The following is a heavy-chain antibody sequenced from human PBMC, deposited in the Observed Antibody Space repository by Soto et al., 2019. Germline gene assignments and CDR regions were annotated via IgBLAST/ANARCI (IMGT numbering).Heavy chain of an antibody. CDR2: ISAHNGNT. CDR1: GYTFTSYG. CDR3: ARGRYGDY. Sequence: QVHLVQSGAEVKKPGASVKVSCKASGYTFTSYGITWVRQAPGQGLEWMGWISAHNGNTDSAQKLQGRVIVTRDTSTRTACMELRSLRSDDPAVYYCARGRYGDYWGQGALVTVSS. V-gene: IGHV1-18*01. D-gene: IGHD1-1*01. J-gene: IGHJ4*02.